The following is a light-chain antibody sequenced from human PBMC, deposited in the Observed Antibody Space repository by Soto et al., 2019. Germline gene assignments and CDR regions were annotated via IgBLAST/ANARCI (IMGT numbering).Light chain of an antibody. V-gene: IGKV3-20*01. CDR2: GSS. J-gene: IGKJ4*01. CDR3: QQYGRSPLT. Sequence: IVLTQSPGTLTLSPGERATLSCRASQSVSSSYLGWYQQKPGRAPRLLIYGSSSRATGIPDRFSGSGSGTDFTLTINRLEPEDCAVYYCQQYGRSPLTFGGGTKVDIK. CDR1: QSVSSSY.